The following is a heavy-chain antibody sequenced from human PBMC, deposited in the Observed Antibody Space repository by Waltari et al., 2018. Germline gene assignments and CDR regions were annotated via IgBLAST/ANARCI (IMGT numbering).Heavy chain of an antibody. D-gene: IGHD3-10*01. CDR1: GFLLRSYR. J-gene: IGHJ4*02. V-gene: IGHV3-48*01. CDR3: SGGHGANSPGSLGG. CDR2: IGSGGGST. Sequence: EVQLVESGGDFVQPGGSLRPSFAASGFLLRSYRMTWVRQAPGKGLEWLAYIGSGGGSTYYANSVKGRFTISRDNAKNFLYLQVSSLRAEDTAVYYCSGGHGANSPGSLGGWGQGTLVIVSS.